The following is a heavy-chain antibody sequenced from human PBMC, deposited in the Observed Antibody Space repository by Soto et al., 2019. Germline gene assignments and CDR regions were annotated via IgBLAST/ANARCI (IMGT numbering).Heavy chain of an antibody. V-gene: IGHV1-58*01. CDR3: AKSRYCSSTSCSRPGSYYYYGMDV. D-gene: IGHD2-2*01. CDR1: GFTFTSSA. Sequence: ASVKVSCKASGFTFTSSAVQWVRQARGQRLEWIGWIVVGSGNTNYAQKFQERVTITRDMSTSTAYMELSSLRSEDTAVYYCAKSRYCSSTSCSRPGSYYYYGMDVWGQGTTVTVSS. CDR2: IVVGSGNT. J-gene: IGHJ6*02.